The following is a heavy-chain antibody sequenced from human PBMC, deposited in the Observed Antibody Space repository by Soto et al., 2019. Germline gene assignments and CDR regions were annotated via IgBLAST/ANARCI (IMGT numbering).Heavy chain of an antibody. CDR3: ARSVPTPIAFGI. CDR1: GNTVPNYA. CDR2: INAGNGNT. D-gene: IGHD3-10*02. Sequence: GASVKVSCKASGNTVPNYAIHWVRQAPGQRLEWMGWINAGNGNTKYSQKFQGRVTITRDTSASTAYMELSSLRSEDTAVYYCARSVPTPIAFGIWGQGTMVTVSS. V-gene: IGHV1-3*01. J-gene: IGHJ3*02.